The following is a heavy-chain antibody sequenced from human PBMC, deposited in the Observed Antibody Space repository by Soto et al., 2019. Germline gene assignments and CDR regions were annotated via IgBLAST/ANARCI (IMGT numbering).Heavy chain of an antibody. D-gene: IGHD3-10*01. J-gene: IGHJ6*02. V-gene: IGHV4-39*01. CDR3: ARRLGAGSTRIYYYYYGMDV. Sequence: QLQLQESGPGLVKPSETLSLTCTVSGGSISSSSYYWGWIRQPPGKGLEWIGSIYYSGSTYYNPSLKRPVTISVDTSKNTFSLKLSSVTAADTAVYYCARRLGAGSTRIYYYYYGMDVWGQGTTVTVSS. CDR1: GGSISSSSYY. CDR2: IYYSGST.